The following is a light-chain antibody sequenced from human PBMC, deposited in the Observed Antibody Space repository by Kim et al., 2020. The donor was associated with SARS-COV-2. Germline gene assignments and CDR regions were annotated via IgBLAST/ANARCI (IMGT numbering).Light chain of an antibody. CDR3: GAWDTSLSVWV. J-gene: IGLJ3*02. CDR2: DNN. Sequence: QSVLTQPPSVSAAPGQKVTISCSGSNSNIGSNYVSWYQQLPGTAPKLLICDNNKRPSGIPDRFSGSKSGTSATLGITGLQTGDEADYYCGAWDTSLSVWVFGGGTQLTVL. V-gene: IGLV1-51*01. CDR1: NSNIGSNY.